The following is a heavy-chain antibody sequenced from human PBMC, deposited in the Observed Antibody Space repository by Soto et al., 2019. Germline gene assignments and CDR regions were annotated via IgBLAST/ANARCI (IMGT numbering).Heavy chain of an antibody. CDR3: ARDKEEGDYWSGYYRINYDYYYGMDV. CDR1: GGTFSSYA. D-gene: IGHD3-3*01. Sequence: QVQLVQSGAELKKPGSSVKVSCKASGGTFSSYAISWVRQAPGQGHEWMGGIIPFFCTANYAQKFEGRVTITADESTSTASTELSSLRSEDTAVYYCARDKEEGDYWSGYYRINYDYYYGMDVWGQGPTVTVSS. V-gene: IGHV1-69*01. J-gene: IGHJ6*02. CDR2: IIPFFCTA.